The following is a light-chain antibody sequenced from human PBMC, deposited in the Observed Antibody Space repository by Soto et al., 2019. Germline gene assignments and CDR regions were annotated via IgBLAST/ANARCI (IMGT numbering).Light chain of an antibody. CDR2: GND. Sequence: QDVVTQPPSVCGAPGQRVTISCTGSSYNIGAGYDVHWYQQFPGTVPKLLIYGNDDRPSGVPDRFSGSKSGTSASLAITGLQAEDEADYYCQSHDPSLGGRVFGGGTKLTVL. CDR3: QSHDPSLGGRV. J-gene: IGLJ3*02. V-gene: IGLV1-40*01. CDR1: SYNIGAGYD.